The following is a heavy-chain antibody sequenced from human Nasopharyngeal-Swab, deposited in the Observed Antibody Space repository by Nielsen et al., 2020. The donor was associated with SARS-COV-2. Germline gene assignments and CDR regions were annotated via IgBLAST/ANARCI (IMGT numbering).Heavy chain of an antibody. Sequence: SETLSLTCAVYGGSFSAYYWGWIRQPPGKGLEWIAEINHRGSTNYNTSLKSRLTLSVDTSMNQFSLELSSLTAADTAVYYCARGLSGIVPAPILGLGPYYSYYYMDVWGKGTTVTVSS. CDR3: ARGLSGIVPAPILGLGPYYSYYYMDV. CDR2: INHRGST. D-gene: IGHD2-2*01. V-gene: IGHV4-34*01. J-gene: IGHJ6*03. CDR1: GGSFSAYY.